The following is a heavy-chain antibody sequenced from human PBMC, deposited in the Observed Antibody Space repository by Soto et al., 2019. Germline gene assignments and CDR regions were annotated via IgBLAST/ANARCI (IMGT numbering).Heavy chain of an antibody. CDR3: ARGIVTMVRGVNGGRSAIPTYYFDY. CDR1: GFTFSSYG. V-gene: IGHV3-33*01. J-gene: IGHJ4*02. CDR2: IWYDGSNK. D-gene: IGHD3-10*01. Sequence: QVQLVESGGGVVQPGRSLRLSCAASGFTFSSYGMHWVRQAPGKGLEWVAVIWYDGSNKYYADSVKGRFTISRDNSKNTLYLKMNSLRAEDTAVYYCARGIVTMVRGVNGGRSAIPTYYFDYWGQGTLVTVSS.